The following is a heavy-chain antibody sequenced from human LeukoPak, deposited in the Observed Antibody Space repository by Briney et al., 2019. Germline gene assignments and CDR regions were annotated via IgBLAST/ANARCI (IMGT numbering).Heavy chain of an antibody. CDR3: TRVSAGGGNLLDS. D-gene: IGHD2-21*01. Sequence: SETLSVSCTVSGGSISGYYWSWIRQPPGKGLEFIGYIYSRGSGNYNPSLKSRVSISVDTSENQFSLMLKSVTAADTAVYYCTRVSAGGGNLLDSWGQGTLVTVSS. CDR1: GGSISGYY. CDR2: IYSRGSG. V-gene: IGHV4-59*08. J-gene: IGHJ4*02.